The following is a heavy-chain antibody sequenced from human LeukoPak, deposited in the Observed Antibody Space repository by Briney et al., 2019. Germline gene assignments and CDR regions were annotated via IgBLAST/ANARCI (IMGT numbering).Heavy chain of an antibody. CDR3: ARVADLVGATTDLDY. D-gene: IGHD1-26*01. J-gene: IGHJ4*02. CDR1: GYTFTSYG. V-gene: IGHV1-18*01. Sequence: ASVKVSCKASGYTFTSYGISWVRQAPGRGLEWMGWISAYNGNTNYAQKLQGRVTMTTDTSTSTAYMELRSLRSDDPAVYYCARVADLVGATTDLDYWGQGTLVTVSS. CDR2: ISAYNGNT.